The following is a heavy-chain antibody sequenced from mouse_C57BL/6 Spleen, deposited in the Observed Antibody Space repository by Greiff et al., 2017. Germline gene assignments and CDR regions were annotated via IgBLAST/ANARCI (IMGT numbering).Heavy chain of an antibody. CDR3: ESKRGVYYGSTSGAMDY. CDR1: GYAFSSYW. D-gene: IGHD1-1*01. CDR2: IYPGDGDT. V-gene: IGHV1-80*01. J-gene: IGHJ4*01. Sequence: QVQLQQSGAELVKPGASVKISCKASGYAFSSYWMNWVKQRPGKGLEWIGQIYPGDGDTNYNGKFKGKATLTADKSSSTAYMQLSSMSSEDSAVYFCESKRGVYYGSTSGAMDYWGQGTSVTVSS.